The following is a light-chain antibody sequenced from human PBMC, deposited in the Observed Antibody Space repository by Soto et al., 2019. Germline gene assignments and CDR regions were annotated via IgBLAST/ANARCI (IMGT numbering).Light chain of an antibody. CDR1: QSVRSN. V-gene: IGKV3-15*01. CDR2: GAS. J-gene: IGKJ5*01. CDR3: QQYGSSPIN. Sequence: EIVMTQSPATLSVSPGERATLSCRASQSVRSNLAWYQQKPGQAPRLVIYGASTRATGIPARFSGSGSGTDFTLTISRLEPEDFAVYYCQQYGSSPINCGQGTRLEIK.